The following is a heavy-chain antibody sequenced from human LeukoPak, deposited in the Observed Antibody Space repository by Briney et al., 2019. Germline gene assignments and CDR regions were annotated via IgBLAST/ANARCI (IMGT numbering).Heavy chain of an antibody. V-gene: IGHV3-64*01. J-gene: IGHJ6*03. CDR2: ICSDGGST. Sequence: GGSLRLSCAASGFTLSTYGMHWVRQAPGKGLEYVSGICSDGGSTYYASSVKGRFIISRDNSKNMLYLQVGSLRAEDMAVYYCAREQIYYYYMDVWGKGTTVTVSS. CDR1: GFTLSTYG. D-gene: IGHD5-12*01. CDR3: AREQIYYYYMDV.